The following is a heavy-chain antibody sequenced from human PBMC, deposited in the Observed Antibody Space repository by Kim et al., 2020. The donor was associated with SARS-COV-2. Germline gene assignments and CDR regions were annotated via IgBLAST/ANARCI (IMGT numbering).Heavy chain of an antibody. CDR3: ARESDPRDYYYYGMDV. CDR1: GYSFTSYW. V-gene: IGHV5-10-1*01. J-gene: IGHJ6*04. Sequence: GESLKISCKGSGYSFTSYWISCVRQMPGKGLEWMGRIDPSDSYTNYSPSFQGHVTISADKPISTAYLQWSSLKASDTAMYYCARESDPRDYYYYGMDVWGEGTTVTVSS. CDR2: IDPSDSYT.